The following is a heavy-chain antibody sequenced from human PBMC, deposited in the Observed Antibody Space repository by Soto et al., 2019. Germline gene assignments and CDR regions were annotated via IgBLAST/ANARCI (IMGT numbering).Heavy chain of an antibody. CDR2: IGNAGDT. J-gene: IGHJ5*02. D-gene: IGHD3-3*01. Sequence: GGSLRLSCAASGFTFSSYDMHWVRQATGKGLEWVSAIGNAGDTYYPGSVKGRFTISSENTKNSLYLQMNSLRARDTAVYYWARGFLNYDFWSGYQNWFDPWGQGTLVTVSS. V-gene: IGHV3-13*01. CDR1: GFTFSSYD. CDR3: ARGFLNYDFWSGYQNWFDP.